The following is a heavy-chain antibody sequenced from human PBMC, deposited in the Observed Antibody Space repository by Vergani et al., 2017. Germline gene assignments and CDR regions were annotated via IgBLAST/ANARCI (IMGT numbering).Heavy chain of an antibody. J-gene: IGHJ4*02. D-gene: IGHD1-26*01. CDR3: ARYSPGWELPSALLDY. V-gene: IGHV1-18*01. CDR1: GSTFTSYG. CDR2: ISAYNGNT. Sequence: QVQLVQSGAEVKKPGASVKVSCKASGSTFTSYGISWVRKAPGQGLEWMGWISAYNGNTNYAQKLQGRVTMTTDTSSSTAYMELRSLRSDDTAVYYCARYSPGWELPSALLDYWGQGTLVTVSS.